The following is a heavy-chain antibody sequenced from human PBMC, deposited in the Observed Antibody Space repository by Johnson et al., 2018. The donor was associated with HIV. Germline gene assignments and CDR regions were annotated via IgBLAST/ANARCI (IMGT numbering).Heavy chain of an antibody. CDR1: GFTFSTHG. CDR3: VRGGAVAPSSGFDI. J-gene: IGHJ3*02. CDR2: INWNGGST. V-gene: IGHV3-20*04. D-gene: IGHD6-19*01. Sequence: EVQLVESGGGVVQPGGSLTLSCAASGFTFSTHGMSWVRQAPGKGLEWVSGINWNGGSTGYADSVQGRFTISRDNAKNSLYLQMNIVRDEDTAVYYCVRGGAVAPSSGFDIWGQGTKVTVSS.